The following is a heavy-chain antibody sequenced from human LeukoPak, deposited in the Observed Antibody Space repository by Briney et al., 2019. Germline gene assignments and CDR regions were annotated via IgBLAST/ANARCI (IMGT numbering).Heavy chain of an antibody. CDR1: GFSFSSYG. V-gene: IGHV3-30*18. Sequence: PGGSLRLSCAASGFSFSSYGMHWVRQAPGKGLEWVAVISYDGSNKYYADSVKGRFTISRDNSKNTLYLQMNSLRAEDTAVYYCAKVDTAMNMHGMDVWGQGTTVTVSS. CDR3: AKVDTAMNMHGMDV. J-gene: IGHJ6*02. CDR2: ISYDGSNK. D-gene: IGHD5-18*01.